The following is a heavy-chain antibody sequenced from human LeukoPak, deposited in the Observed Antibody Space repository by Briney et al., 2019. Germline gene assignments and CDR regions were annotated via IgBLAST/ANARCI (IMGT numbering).Heavy chain of an antibody. CDR1: GGSISSSSYY. CDR3: ARPSAVVPAAIWFDP. J-gene: IGHJ5*02. D-gene: IGHD2-2*01. CDR2: IYYSGST. V-gene: IGHV4-39*01. Sequence: PSETLSLTCTVSGGSISSSSYYWGWIPQPPGKGLEWIGSIYYSGSTYYNPSLKSRVTISVDTSKNQFSLKLSSVTAADTAVYYCARPSAVVPAAIWFDPWGQGTLVTVSS.